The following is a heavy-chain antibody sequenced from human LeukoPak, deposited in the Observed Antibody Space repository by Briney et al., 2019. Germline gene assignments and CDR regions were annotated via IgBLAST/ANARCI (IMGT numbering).Heavy chain of an antibody. Sequence: SVKVSCKASGGTFSSYAISWVRQAPGQGLEWMGGIIPIFGTANYAQKFQGRVTITTDESTSTAYMELSSLRSEDTAVYYCAAPSGAYGDLRPFDYWGQGTLVTVSS. CDR3: AAPSGAYGDLRPFDY. D-gene: IGHD4-17*01. CDR1: GGTFSSYA. CDR2: IIPIFGTA. V-gene: IGHV1-69*05. J-gene: IGHJ4*02.